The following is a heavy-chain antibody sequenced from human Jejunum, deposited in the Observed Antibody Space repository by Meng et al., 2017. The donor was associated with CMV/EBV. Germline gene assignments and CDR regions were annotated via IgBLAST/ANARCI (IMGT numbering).Heavy chain of an antibody. V-gene: IGHV2-5*02. CDR1: GFAPGTSAQG. CDR2: MNRGDGK. J-gene: IGHJ4*02. D-gene: IGHD1-26*01. CDR3: EHVVGGYYPARPDF. Sequence: KELGPRMDKSSKTPTLPRTVLGFAPGTSAQGVGWILQPTGKALALHALMNRGDGKRYCPSLKRKLSITKDTYKNEVVLTLTNIDPVDSGTYYCEHVVGGYYPARPDFWGQGTLVTVSS.